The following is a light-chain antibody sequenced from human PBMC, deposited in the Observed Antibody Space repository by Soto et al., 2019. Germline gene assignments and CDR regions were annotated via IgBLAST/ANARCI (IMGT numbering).Light chain of an antibody. CDR2: DAS. Sequence: DIQVTQSPSSLSASVGDRVTITCPASDDIINSLNWYQQKPGKAPKLLIHDASILQTGVPSRFSGSGSGTDCTFTITSLQPEDIATYYCQQYDILPITLGGGTKVDIK. J-gene: IGKJ4*01. CDR1: DDIINS. V-gene: IGKV1-33*01. CDR3: QQYDILPIT.